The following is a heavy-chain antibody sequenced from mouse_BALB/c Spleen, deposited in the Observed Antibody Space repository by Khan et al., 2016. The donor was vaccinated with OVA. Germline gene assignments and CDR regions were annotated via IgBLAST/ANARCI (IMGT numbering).Heavy chain of an antibody. V-gene: IGHV3-8*02. Sequence: EVQLQESGPSLVKPSQTLSLTCSVTGDSITTGYWHWIRQFPGNKLEYMGYIIYTGYTYYNPSLKSRISITRHTSNNQYYLQLNSVTDEDTSTYYCARTTYPYAFVYWGQGTLVTVSA. CDR1: GDSITTGY. CDR2: IIYTGYT. J-gene: IGHJ3*01. D-gene: IGHD2-12*01. CDR3: ARTTYPYAFVY.